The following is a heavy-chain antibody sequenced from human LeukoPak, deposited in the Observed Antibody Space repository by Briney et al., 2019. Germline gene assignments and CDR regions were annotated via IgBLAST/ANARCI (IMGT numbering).Heavy chain of an antibody. J-gene: IGHJ3*01. D-gene: IGHD1-26*01. V-gene: IGHV3-9*01. CDR3: AKGMAVASLIVDALDV. Sequence: GGSLRLSCAASGFKFDDYAMHGVRQAPGKGLEWVSGLTWNSYTIVYADSVKGRFTISRDNAKNFLYLQMNSLRPEDTVLYYCAKGMAVASLIVDALDVWGRGTMVTVSS. CDR1: GFKFDDYA. CDR2: LTWNSYTI.